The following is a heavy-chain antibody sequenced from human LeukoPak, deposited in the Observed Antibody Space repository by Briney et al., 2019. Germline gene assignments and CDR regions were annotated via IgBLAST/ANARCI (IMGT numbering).Heavy chain of an antibody. CDR1: GFIFSSYS. V-gene: IGHV3-21*01. J-gene: IGHJ4*02. Sequence: GGSLRLSCAASGFIFSSYSMNWVRQAPGKGLERVSSISSSSSYIYYADSVKGRFTISRDNAKNSLYLQMNSLRAEDTAVYYCASDYGGNSGIFDYWGQGTLVTVSS. CDR2: ISSSSSYI. CDR3: ASDYGGNSGIFDY. D-gene: IGHD4-23*01.